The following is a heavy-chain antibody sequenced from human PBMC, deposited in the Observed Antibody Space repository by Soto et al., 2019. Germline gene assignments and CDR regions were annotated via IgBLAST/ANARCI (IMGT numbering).Heavy chain of an antibody. V-gene: IGHV3-48*02. Sequence: PGGSLRLSCAASGFSFSTYNMDWVRQAPGKGPEWIVYISTTSFTIYYADSVKGRFTISRDNDRNSLYLEMNSLRDEDTAVYYCARDRCYDGTCYSASDSWGQGTLVTVSS. J-gene: IGHJ5*01. D-gene: IGHD2-15*01. CDR3: ARDRCYDGTCYSASDS. CDR2: ISTTSFTI. CDR1: GFSFSTYN.